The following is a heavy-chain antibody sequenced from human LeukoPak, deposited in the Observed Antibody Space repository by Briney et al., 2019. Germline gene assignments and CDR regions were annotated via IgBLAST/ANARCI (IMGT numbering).Heavy chain of an antibody. CDR2: IYYSGST. J-gene: IGHJ5*02. CDR3: AREVIVEVVTARFFDP. V-gene: IGHV4-31*03. D-gene: IGHD2-21*02. CDR1: GSSISSGDHY. Sequence: SLTLSLTCTVSGSSISSGDHYWGWIRQHPGKGLEWIEYIYYSGSTHYNPSLKSRVTISVDTSKNHFSLKLRSVTAADTAVYYCAREVIVEVVTARFFDPWGQGTLVTVSS.